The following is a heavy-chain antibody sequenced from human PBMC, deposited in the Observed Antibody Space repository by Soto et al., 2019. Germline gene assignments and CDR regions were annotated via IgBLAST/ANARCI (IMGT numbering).Heavy chain of an antibody. CDR3: ANLPPTQDWFDP. CDR1: GYTVTGDC. J-gene: IGHJ5*02. CDR2: INPNSGAT. Sequence: GASVKVSCKASGYTVTGDCIHWLRHAPGQGLEWMVRINPNSGATNYARKFQDRVTMTRDRSIGTAYMELSSLRSDDTAIYYCANLPPTQDWFDPWGQGTLVTVSS. V-gene: IGHV1-2*06.